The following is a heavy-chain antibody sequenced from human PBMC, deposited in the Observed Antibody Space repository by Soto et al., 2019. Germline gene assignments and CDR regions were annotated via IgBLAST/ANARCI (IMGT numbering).Heavy chain of an antibody. CDR1: GYTFNNYG. V-gene: IGHV1-18*01. CDR3: ARGASHYYYYYGMDV. Sequence: QDQLVQSGAEVKKPGASVKVSCKASGYTFNNYGISWMRQAPGQGLEWMGWMSAYNGNRNYAQKFQGRVSMTTETSTSTAYMELRSLRSDDTAVYYCARGASHYYYYYGMDVWGQGTTGTVSS. J-gene: IGHJ6*02. CDR2: MSAYNGNR.